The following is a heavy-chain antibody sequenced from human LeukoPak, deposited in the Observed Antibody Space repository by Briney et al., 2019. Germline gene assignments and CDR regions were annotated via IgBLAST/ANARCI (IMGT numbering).Heavy chain of an antibody. CDR2: ISGSGGST. J-gene: IGHJ4*02. V-gene: IGHV3-23*01. CDR1: GFTFSSYA. Sequence: GGSLRPSCAASGFTFSSYAMSWVRQAPGKGLEWVSAISGSGGSTYYADSVKGRFTISRDNSKNTLYLQMNSLRAEDTAVYYCAKATDYYDSSGYYPFDYWGQGTLVTVSS. D-gene: IGHD3-22*01. CDR3: AKATDYYDSSGYYPFDY.